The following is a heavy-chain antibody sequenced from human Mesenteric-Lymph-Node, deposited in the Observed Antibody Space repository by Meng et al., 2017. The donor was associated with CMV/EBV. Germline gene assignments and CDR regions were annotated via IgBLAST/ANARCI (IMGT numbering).Heavy chain of an antibody. CDR2: INHSGST. J-gene: IGHJ1*01. CDR1: GGSFSGYY. Sequence: SETLSLTCAVYGGSFSGYYWSWIRQPPGRGLEWIGEINHSGSTNYNPSLKSRVTISVDTSKNQFSLKLSSVTAADTAVYYCARVSPLWAYCGGDCPKYFQHWGQGTLVTDSS. CDR3: ARVSPLWAYCGGDCPKYFQH. D-gene: IGHD2-21*01. V-gene: IGHV4-34*01.